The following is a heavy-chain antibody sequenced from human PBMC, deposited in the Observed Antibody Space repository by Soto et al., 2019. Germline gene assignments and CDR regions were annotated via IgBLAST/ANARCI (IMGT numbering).Heavy chain of an antibody. D-gene: IGHD3-16*02. CDR3: TTEGSLGGDYVWGTYRFDY. J-gene: IGHJ4*02. V-gene: IGHV3-15*07. CDR1: GFTFSNAW. CDR2: IKSRIDGGTT. Sequence: EVQLVESGGGLVKPGGSLRLSCAASGFTFSNAWMNWVRQAPGKGLEWVGRIKSRIDGGTTDYPAPVKGRFTISRDDSENILYLQMNSLKSEDTAVYYCTTEGSLGGDYVWGTYRFDYWGQGTLVTVSS.